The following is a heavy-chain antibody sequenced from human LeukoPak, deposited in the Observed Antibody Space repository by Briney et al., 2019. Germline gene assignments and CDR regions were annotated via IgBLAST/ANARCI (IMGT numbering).Heavy chain of an antibody. CDR3: ARTELGYCSSTSCPKVPFDY. V-gene: IGHV1-18*01. CDR1: GYTFTSYG. J-gene: IGHJ4*02. Sequence: GASVKVSCKASGYTFTSYGISWVRQAPGQGLGWMGWISAYNGNTNYAQKLQGRVTMTTDTSTSTAYMELRSLRSDDTAVYYCARTELGYCSSTSCPKVPFDYWGQGTLVTVSS. D-gene: IGHD2-2*01. CDR2: ISAYNGNT.